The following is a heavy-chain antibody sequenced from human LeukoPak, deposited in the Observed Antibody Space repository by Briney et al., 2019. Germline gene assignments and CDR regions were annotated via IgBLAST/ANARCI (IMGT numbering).Heavy chain of an antibody. D-gene: IGHD5-18*01. CDR2: IYYSGST. CDR3: ARVRGGYSYGYYYYYYMDV. J-gene: IGHJ6*03. CDR1: GGSIRSYY. Sequence: PSETLSLTCTVSGGSIRSYYWSWIRQPPGKGLEWIGYIYYSGSTNYNPSLKSRVTISVDTSKNQFSLKLSSVTAADTAVYYCARVRGGYSYGYYYYYYMDVWGKGTTVTVSS. V-gene: IGHV4-59*01.